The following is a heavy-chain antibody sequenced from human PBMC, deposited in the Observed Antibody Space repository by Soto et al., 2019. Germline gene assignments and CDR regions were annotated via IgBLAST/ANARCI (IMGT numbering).Heavy chain of an antibody. Sequence: GGAVRLSCVAPGVTFKDYGMHWVRQAPGKGLEWVAVISYDGKQTYYADSVKGRFTISKDKSKRTLFLQMNSLRVDDTAVYYCARDGWGSNWYFDLWGRGTQVTVSS. J-gene: IGHJ2*01. D-gene: IGHD3-16*01. CDR3: ARDGWGSNWYFDL. CDR2: ISYDGKQT. CDR1: GVTFKDYG. V-gene: IGHV3-30*03.